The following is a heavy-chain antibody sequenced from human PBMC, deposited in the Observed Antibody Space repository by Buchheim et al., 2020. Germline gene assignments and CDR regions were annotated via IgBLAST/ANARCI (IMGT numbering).Heavy chain of an antibody. J-gene: IGHJ5*01. CDR3: AKQGKYVNTVYYYDWFDS. CDR2: FNVGGGND. V-gene: IGHV3-23*01. Sequence: EVQLLESGGGLVQSGGSLRLSCAASGFIFSSYAMTWVRQAPGKGLEWVSTFNVGGGNDFYADSVRGRFSISRDNSKNTLYLQMNSLRGEDTAVYYCAKQGKYVNTVYYYDWFDSWGPGTL. CDR1: GFIFSSYA. D-gene: IGHD3-22*01.